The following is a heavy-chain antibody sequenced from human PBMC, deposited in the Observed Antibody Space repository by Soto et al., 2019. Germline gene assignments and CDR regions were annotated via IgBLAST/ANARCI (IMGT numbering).Heavy chain of an antibody. V-gene: IGHV3-30*18. Sequence: QVQLVESGGGVVQPGRPLRLSCAAAGFTFSSYGMHWVRQAPGTGLEWVAVMSYDGSKYYADTVKGRFTISRDNSKNTLYLQINSLRPEDTAVYYCAKDFTPWFGDYFYYYSGMDVWGQGTTVTVSS. J-gene: IGHJ6*02. D-gene: IGHD4-17*01. CDR1: GFTFSSYG. CDR3: AKDFTPWFGDYFYYYSGMDV. CDR2: MSYDGSK.